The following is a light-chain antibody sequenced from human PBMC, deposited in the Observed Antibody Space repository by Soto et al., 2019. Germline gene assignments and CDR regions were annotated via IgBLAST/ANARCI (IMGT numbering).Light chain of an antibody. V-gene: IGKV1-39*01. CDR1: QAIRND. Sequence: IKMTQSPSSLSATVGDRVTITCRASQAIRNDVSWYQQKPGKAPNLLIYAASSLHSGVPARFSGSGSGTDFTLTISSLQPEDFATYYCQQSYSTPPTFGQGTKVDI. J-gene: IGKJ1*01. CDR2: AAS. CDR3: QQSYSTPPT.